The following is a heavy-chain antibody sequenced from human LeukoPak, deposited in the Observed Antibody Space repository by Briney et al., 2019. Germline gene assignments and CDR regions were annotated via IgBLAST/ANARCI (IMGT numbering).Heavy chain of an antibody. CDR2: IYHTGAT. J-gene: IGHJ4*02. D-gene: IGHD6-19*01. CDR1: GGSIGGDY. V-gene: IGHV4-59*08. CDR3: AKYGKSGWSIDN. Sequence: PSETLSLICTVSGGSIGGDYWTWNRQPPGKGLQYIGYIYHTGATNYNPSLKSRVTMSVDTSKNQFSLKLNSVTAADTAVYFCAKYGKSGWSIDNWGQGTLVTVSS.